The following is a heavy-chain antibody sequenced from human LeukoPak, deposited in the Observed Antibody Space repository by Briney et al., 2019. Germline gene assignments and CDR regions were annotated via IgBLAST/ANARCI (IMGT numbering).Heavy chain of an antibody. D-gene: IGHD3-22*01. CDR1: GFTVSSNY. CDR2: IKQDGSEK. CDR3: AKDERGYYYDSSGPNYYYYMDV. Sequence: GGSLRLSCAASGFTVSSNYMSWVRQAPGKGLEWVANIKQDGSEKNYVDSVKGRFTISRDNAKNSMYLQMNSLRAEDTAVYYCAKDERGYYYDSSGPNYYYYMDVWGKGTTVTISS. V-gene: IGHV3-7*01. J-gene: IGHJ6*03.